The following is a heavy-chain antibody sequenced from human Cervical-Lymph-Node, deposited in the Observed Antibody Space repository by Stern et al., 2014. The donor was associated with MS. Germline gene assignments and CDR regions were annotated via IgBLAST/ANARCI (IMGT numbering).Heavy chain of an antibody. V-gene: IGHV1-3*01. Sequence: QVQLVQSGAEVKKPGASVKVSCKASGYTFLSYAMHWVRQAPGQRLEWMGWINVGNGNTKYSQKFQGRVTITRDTSASTAYMELSSLRSEDTAVYYRVRKGGNGYDHFDYWGQGTLVTVSS. CDR2: INVGNGNT. CDR1: GYTFLSYA. J-gene: IGHJ4*02. D-gene: IGHD5-12*01. CDR3: VRKGGNGYDHFDY.